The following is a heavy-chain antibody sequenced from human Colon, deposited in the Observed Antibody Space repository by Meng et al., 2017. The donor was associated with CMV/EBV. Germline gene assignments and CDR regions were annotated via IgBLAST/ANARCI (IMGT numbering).Heavy chain of an antibody. CDR1: GFNLSTYS. CDR2: ISTTGSYM. V-gene: IGHV3-21*06. J-gene: IGHJ4*02. Sequence: GESLKISCDASGFNLSTYSLNWVRQAPGKGLEWVSFISTTGSYMYYADSVKGRFTISRNNAENSLYLQMNSLRVEDTAIYYCARGKELLRAIFDLWGQGTVVTVSS. CDR3: ARGKELLRAIFDL. D-gene: IGHD3-16*01.